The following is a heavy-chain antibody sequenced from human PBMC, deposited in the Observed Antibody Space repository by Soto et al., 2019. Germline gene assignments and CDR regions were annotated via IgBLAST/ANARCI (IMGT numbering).Heavy chain of an antibody. J-gene: IGHJ4*02. CDR1: GFTFSSYS. CDR3: ATEGVVTLYY. Sequence: PGGSLRLSCAASGFTFSSYSMNWVRQAPGKGLEWVSAISGSGGSTYYADSVKGRFTISRDNSKNTLYLQMNSLRAEDTAVYYCATEGVVTLYYWGQGTLVTVSS. V-gene: IGHV3-23*01. CDR2: ISGSGGST. D-gene: IGHD3-3*01.